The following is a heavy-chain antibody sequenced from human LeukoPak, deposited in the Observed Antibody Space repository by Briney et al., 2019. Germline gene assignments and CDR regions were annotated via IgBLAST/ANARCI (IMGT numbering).Heavy chain of an antibody. D-gene: IGHD3-10*01. Sequence: GGSLRLSCAASGFTFSSYAMSWVRQAPGKGLEWVGRIKSKTDGGTTDYAAPVKGRFTISRDDSKNTLYLQMNSLRAEDTAVYYCARGRGPYGWFDPWGQGTLVTVSS. J-gene: IGHJ5*02. V-gene: IGHV3-15*05. CDR3: ARGRGPYGWFDP. CDR1: GFTFSSYA. CDR2: IKSKTDGGTT.